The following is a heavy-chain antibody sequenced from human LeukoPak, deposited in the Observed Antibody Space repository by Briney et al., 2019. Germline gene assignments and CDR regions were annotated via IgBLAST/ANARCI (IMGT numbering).Heavy chain of an antibody. J-gene: IGHJ6*02. CDR3: AKDKWLEAAGTFYYGMDV. Sequence: GGSLRLSCAASGLTSDDYAMHWVRQAPGKGLEWVSLISVDGGSTYYADSVKGRFTISRDNSKNSLNVQMNSLRTQVTASYYCAKDKWLEAAGTFYYGMDVWGQGTTVTVSS. CDR1: GLTSDDYA. V-gene: IGHV3-43*02. D-gene: IGHD6-13*01. CDR2: ISVDGGST.